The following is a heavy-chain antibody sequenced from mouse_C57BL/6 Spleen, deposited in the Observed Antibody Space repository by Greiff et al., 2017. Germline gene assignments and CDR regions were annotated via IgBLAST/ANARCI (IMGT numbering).Heavy chain of an antibody. J-gene: IGHJ3*01. CDR2: ILPGSGST. D-gene: IGHD2-1*01. V-gene: IGHV1-9*01. CDR1: GYTFTGYW. Sequence: VKVVESGAELMKPGASVKLSCKATGYTFTGYWIEWVKQRPGHGLEWIGEILPGSGSTNYNEKFKGKATFTADTSSNTAYMQLSSLTTEDSAIYYCARGRPFYYGNSWFAYWGQGTLVTVSA. CDR3: ARGRPFYYGNSWFAY.